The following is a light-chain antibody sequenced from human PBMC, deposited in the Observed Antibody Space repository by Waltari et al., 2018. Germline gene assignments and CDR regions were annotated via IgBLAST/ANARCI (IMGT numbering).Light chain of an antibody. CDR3: QQGSMWPLT. J-gene: IGKJ4*01. V-gene: IGKV3-11*01. CDR2: DAS. Sequence: EIVLTQSPATLSLSPGQRAPLSCRASESIASHLAWFRQKPGQPPRLLIYDASTRATGIPARFSGSGFGTDFTLTISSLEPEDFAVYFCQQGSMWPLTFGGGTTVEIK. CDR1: ESIASH.